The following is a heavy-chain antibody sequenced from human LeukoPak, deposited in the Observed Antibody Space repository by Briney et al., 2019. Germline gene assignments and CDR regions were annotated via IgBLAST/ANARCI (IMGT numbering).Heavy chain of an antibody. CDR1: GFTFSTYA. Sequence: PGRSLRLSCAASGFTFSTYAMHWVRQAPGKGLEWVAVISYDGSKKYYADSVKGQFTISRDNSKNTLYLQMNSLRTEDTALCYCARSFWFGELLFYYFDYWGQGTLVTVSS. D-gene: IGHD3-10*01. CDR3: ARSFWFGELLFYYFDY. CDR2: ISYDGSKK. V-gene: IGHV3-30-3*01. J-gene: IGHJ4*02.